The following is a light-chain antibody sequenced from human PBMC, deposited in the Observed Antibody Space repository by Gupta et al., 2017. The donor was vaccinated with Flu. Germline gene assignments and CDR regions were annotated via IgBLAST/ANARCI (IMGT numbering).Light chain of an antibody. CDR3: SSYTATSTFYV. CDR1: SSDVGGYNY. V-gene: IGLV2-14*01. CDR2: DVT. J-gene: IGLJ1*01. Sequence: QSALTQPASMSGSPGQSITISCTGTSSDVGGYNYVSWDQQRPGKAPKLMIYDVTNRPSGISDRFSGSKSGNTASLTISGLQAEDETDYYCSSYTATSTFYVFGTGTKVTVL.